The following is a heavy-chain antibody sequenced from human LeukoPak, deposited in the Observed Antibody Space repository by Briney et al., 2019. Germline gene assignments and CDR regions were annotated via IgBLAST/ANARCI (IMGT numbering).Heavy chain of an antibody. CDR3: ARIMVRGVIITPPSLDY. V-gene: IGHV3-23*01. J-gene: IGHJ4*02. CDR2: ISGSGGST. D-gene: IGHD3-10*01. CDR1: GFTFSSYA. Sequence: QTGGSLRPSCAASGFTFSSYAMSWVRQAPGKGLEWVSAISGSGGSTYYADSVKGRFTISRDNSKNTLYLQMNSLRAEDTAVYYCARIMVRGVIITPPSLDYWGQGTLVTVSS.